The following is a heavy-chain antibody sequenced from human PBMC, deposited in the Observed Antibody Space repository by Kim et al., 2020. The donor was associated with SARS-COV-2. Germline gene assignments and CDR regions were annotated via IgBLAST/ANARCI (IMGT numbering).Heavy chain of an antibody. CDR1: GGSFSGYY. CDR3: ARGTWCSSTSCYSGRLRRFDP. Sequence: SETLSLTCAVYGGSFSGYYWSWIRQPPGKGLEWIGEINHSGSTNYNPSLKSRVTISVDTSKNQFSLKLSSVTAADTAVYYCARGTWCSSTSCYSGRLRRFDPWGQGTLVTVSS. D-gene: IGHD2-2*01. J-gene: IGHJ5*02. V-gene: IGHV4-34*01. CDR2: INHSGST.